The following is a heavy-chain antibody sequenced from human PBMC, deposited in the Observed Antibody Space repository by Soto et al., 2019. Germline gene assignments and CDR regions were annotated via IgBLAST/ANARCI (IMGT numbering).Heavy chain of an antibody. CDR2: IYYSGST. Sequence: SETLSLTCTVSGGSISSYYWSWIRQPPGKGLEWIGYIYYSGSTNYNPSLKSRVTISVGTSKNQFSLKLSSVTAADTAVYYCARVGYNSRLGGMDVWGQGTTVTVSS. CDR1: GGSISSYY. D-gene: IGHD1-20*01. CDR3: ARVGYNSRLGGMDV. V-gene: IGHV4-59*01. J-gene: IGHJ6*02.